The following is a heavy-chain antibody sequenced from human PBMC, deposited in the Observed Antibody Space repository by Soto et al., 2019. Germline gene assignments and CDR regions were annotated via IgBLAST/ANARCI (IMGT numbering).Heavy chain of an antibody. CDR3: GRGAYGSGSYYLLKYYYYYGMDV. CDR2: INAGNGNT. Sequence: ASVKVSCKASGYTFTSYAMHWVRQAPGQRLEWMGWINAGNGNTKYSQKFQGRVTITRNTSASTAYMELSSLRSEDTAVYYCGRGAYGSGSYYLLKYYYYYGMDVWGQGTTVTVSS. CDR1: GYTFTSYA. J-gene: IGHJ6*02. V-gene: IGHV1-3*01. D-gene: IGHD3-10*01.